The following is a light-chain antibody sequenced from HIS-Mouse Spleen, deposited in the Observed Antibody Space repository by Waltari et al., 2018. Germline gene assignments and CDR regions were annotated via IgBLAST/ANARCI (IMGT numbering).Light chain of an antibody. Sequence: QSALTQPRSVSGSPGPSVTISCTGTSSDVGGYHYVSWYQQHPGKAPKLMIYDVSKRPSGVPDRFSGSKSGNTASLTISGLQAEDEADYYCCSYAGSYTGVFGTGTKVTVL. CDR1: SSDVGGYHY. J-gene: IGLJ1*01. CDR2: DVS. V-gene: IGLV2-11*01. CDR3: CSYAGSYTGV.